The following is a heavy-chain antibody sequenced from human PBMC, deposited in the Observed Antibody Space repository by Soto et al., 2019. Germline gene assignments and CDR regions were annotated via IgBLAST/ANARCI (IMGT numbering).Heavy chain of an antibody. J-gene: IGHJ5*02. CDR1: GGSISSGDYY. CDR2: IYYSGST. CDR3: ARWWSGSRQGFDP. V-gene: IGHV4-30-4*01. Sequence: PSETLSLTCTVSGGSISSGDYYWSWIRQPPGKGLEWIGYIYYSGSTYYNPSLKSRVTISVDTSKNQFSLKLSSVTAADTAVYYCARWWSGSRQGFDPWGQGTLVTV. D-gene: IGHD3-3*01.